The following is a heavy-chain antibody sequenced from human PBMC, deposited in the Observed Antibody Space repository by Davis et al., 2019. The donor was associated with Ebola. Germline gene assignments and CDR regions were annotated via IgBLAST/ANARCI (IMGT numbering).Heavy chain of an antibody. CDR1: GGSVSTESQY. CDR3: VREVFRCPGAACYTDFDS. V-gene: IGHV4-61*01. J-gene: IGHJ4*02. CDR2: IHYRGTT. Sequence: SETLSLTCNVSGGSVSTESQYWTWIRQPPGKGLEWLAYIHYRGTTSYSPSLQSRLTISVDTSKNQFSLQLDSVSDADTAVYYCVREVFRCPGAACYTDFDSWGQGTLVTVSS. D-gene: IGHD2-8*02.